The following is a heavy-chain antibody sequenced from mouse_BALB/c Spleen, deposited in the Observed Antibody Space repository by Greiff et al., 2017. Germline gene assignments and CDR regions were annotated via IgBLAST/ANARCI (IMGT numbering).Heavy chain of an antibody. CDR3: ARQNITTVVARYWYFDV. CDR1: GFTFSSYY. V-gene: IGHV5-6-2*01. J-gene: IGHJ1*01. Sequence: EVQLVESGGGLVKLGGSLKLSCAASGFTFSSYYMSWVRQTPEKRLELVAAINSNGGSTYYPDTVKGRFTISRDNAKNTLYLQMSSLKSEDTALYYCARQNITTVVARYWYFDVWGAGTTVTVSS. D-gene: IGHD1-1*01. CDR2: INSNGGST.